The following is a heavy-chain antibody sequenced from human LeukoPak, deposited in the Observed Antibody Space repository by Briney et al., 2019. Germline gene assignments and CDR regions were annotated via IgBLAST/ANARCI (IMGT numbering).Heavy chain of an antibody. V-gene: IGHV4-4*02. CDR1: GGSISSSNW. J-gene: IGHJ6*02. CDR2: IYHSGST. Sequence: NPSETLSLTCAVSGGSISSSNWWSWVRQPPGKGLEWIGEIYHSGSTNYNPSLKSRVTISVDKSKNQFSLKLSSVTAADTAVYYCASLRGYYGSGTNYYGMDVWGQGTTVTVSS. CDR3: ASLRGYYGSGTNYYGMDV. D-gene: IGHD3-10*01.